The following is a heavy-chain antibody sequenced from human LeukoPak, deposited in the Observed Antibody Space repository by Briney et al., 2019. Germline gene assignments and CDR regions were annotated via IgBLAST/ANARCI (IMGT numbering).Heavy chain of an antibody. CDR3: ARHYDSSGYWFYFDY. CDR1: GGSIRSYY. D-gene: IGHD3-22*01. CDR2: IYYSGST. Sequence: SETLSLTCTVSGGSIRSYYWSWIRQPPGKGLEWIGYIYYSGSTNYNPSLKSRVTVSVDTSKNQFSLKLSSVTAADTAVYYCARHYDSSGYWFYFDYWGQGTLVTVSS. J-gene: IGHJ4*02. V-gene: IGHV4-59*08.